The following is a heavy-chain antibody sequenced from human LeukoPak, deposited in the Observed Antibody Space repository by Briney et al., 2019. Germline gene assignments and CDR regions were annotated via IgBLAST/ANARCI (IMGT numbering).Heavy chain of an antibody. V-gene: IGHV3-74*01. CDR2: INSDGSST. CDR1: GFTFSSYW. CDR3: AREPGGWYAFDI. Sequence: GGSLRLSCAASGFTFSSYWMHWVRQAPGKGLVWVSRINSDGSSTSYADSVKGRFTISRDNAKNTLYLQMSSLRAEDTAVYYCAREPGGWYAFDIWGQGTMVTVSS. D-gene: IGHD2-15*01. J-gene: IGHJ3*02.